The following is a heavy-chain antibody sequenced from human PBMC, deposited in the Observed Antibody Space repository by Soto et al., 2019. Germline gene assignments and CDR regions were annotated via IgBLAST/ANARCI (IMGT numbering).Heavy chain of an antibody. CDR2: IYPGDSDT. CDR1: GYIFIDYW. CDR3: ARAGGGSYYDSSGYYWDYYYGMDV. D-gene: IGHD3-22*01. Sequence: GESLKISYKASGYIFIDYWIGWVRQMPGKGLEWMGIIYPGDSDTRYSPSFQGQVTISADKSISTAYLQWSSLKASDTAMYYCARAGGGSYYDSSGYYWDYYYGMDVWGQGTTVTVSS. J-gene: IGHJ6*02. V-gene: IGHV5-51*01.